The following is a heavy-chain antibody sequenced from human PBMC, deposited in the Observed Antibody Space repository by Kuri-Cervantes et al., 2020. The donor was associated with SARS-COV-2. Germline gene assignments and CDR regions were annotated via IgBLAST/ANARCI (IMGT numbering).Heavy chain of an antibody. Sequence: ESLKISCAVYGGSFSGYYWSWIRQPPGKGLEWIGETNHSGSTNYNPSLKSRVTISVDTSKNQFSLKLSSVTAADTAVYYCARVSVVVVPAAIHYYYGMDVWGQGTTVTVSS. J-gene: IGHJ6*02. CDR1: GGSFSGYY. CDR2: TNHSGST. D-gene: IGHD2-2*01. CDR3: ARVSVVVVPAAIHYYYGMDV. V-gene: IGHV4-34*01.